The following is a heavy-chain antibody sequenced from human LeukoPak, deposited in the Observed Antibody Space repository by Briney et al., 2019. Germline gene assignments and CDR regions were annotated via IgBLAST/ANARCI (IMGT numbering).Heavy chain of an antibody. Sequence: GESLKISCKGSGYTFTSYWISWVRQMPGKGLEWMGKIDPSDSYTTYNPSFQGHVTISADKSISAAYLQWSSLKASDTAMYYCARHSHYDFCSGYLDYWGQGTLVTVSS. CDR3: ARHSHYDFCSGYLDY. J-gene: IGHJ4*02. D-gene: IGHD3-3*01. CDR2: IDPSDSYT. CDR1: GYTFTSYW. V-gene: IGHV5-10-1*01.